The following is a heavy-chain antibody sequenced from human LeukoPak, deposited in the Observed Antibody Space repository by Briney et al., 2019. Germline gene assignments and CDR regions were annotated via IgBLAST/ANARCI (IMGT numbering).Heavy chain of an antibody. D-gene: IGHD2-15*01. CDR3: ARGSALLALSFDY. CDR1: GFTFSSYA. Sequence: GGSLRLSCAASGFTFSSYAMSWVRQAPGKGLEWVSGISGSGDNTYYADSVKGRFTISRDNSKNTLYVQVNSLGTEDTAVYYCARGSALLALSFDYWGQGTLVTVST. CDR2: ISGSGDNT. J-gene: IGHJ4*02. V-gene: IGHV3-23*01.